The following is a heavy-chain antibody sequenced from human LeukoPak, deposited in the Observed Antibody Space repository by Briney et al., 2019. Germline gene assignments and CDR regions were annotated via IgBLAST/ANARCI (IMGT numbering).Heavy chain of an antibody. CDR3: AIGRVPATIAPFDY. Sequence: ASVKVSCKTSGYTFTGYYIHWVRQAPGQGLEWMGWINPNSGGTNFAQKFQDRVTMTRDTSINTVHMDLSRLTSDDTAVYYCAIGRVPATIAPFDYWGQGTLVTVSS. CDR1: GYTFTGYY. J-gene: IGHJ4*02. V-gene: IGHV1-2*02. CDR2: INPNSGGT. D-gene: IGHD2-2*01.